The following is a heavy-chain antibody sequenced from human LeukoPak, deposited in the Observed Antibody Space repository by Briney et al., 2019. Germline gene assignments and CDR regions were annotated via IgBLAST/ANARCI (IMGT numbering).Heavy chain of an antibody. CDR2: IYYSGST. CDR3: AREKSHTPHSQLVLGIDY. V-gene: IGHV4-39*07. D-gene: IGHD6-13*01. J-gene: IGHJ4*02. CDR1: GGSISSSSYY. Sequence: SETLSLTCTVSGGSISSSSYYWGWIRQPPGKGLEWIGSIYYSGSTYYNPSLKSRVTISVDTSKNQFSLKLSSVTAADTAVYYCAREKSHTPHSQLVLGIDYWGQGTLVTVSS.